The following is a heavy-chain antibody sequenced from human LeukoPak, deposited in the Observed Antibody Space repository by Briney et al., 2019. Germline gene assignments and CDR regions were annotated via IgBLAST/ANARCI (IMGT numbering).Heavy chain of an antibody. Sequence: SGGSLRLSCAASGFTFSSYAMSWVRQALGKGLEWVSAISGSGGSTYYADSVKGRFTISRDNSKNTLYLQMNSLRAEDTAVYYCAKCSELRYFDWSTSAPDSWGQGTLVTVSS. CDR3: AKCSELRYFDWSTSAPDS. D-gene: IGHD3-9*01. V-gene: IGHV3-23*01. J-gene: IGHJ4*02. CDR2: ISGSGGST. CDR1: GFTFSSYA.